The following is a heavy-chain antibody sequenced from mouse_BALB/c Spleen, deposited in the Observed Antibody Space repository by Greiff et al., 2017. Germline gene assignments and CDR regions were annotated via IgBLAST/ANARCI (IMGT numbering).Heavy chain of an antibody. Sequence: QVQLQQPGAELVKPGAPVKLSCKASGYTFTSYWMNWVKQRPGRGLEWIGRIDPSDSETHYNQKFKDKATLTVDKSSSTAYIQLSSLTSEDSAVYYCARESDYDGFAYWGQGTLVTVSA. V-gene: IGHV1-69*02. J-gene: IGHJ3*01. D-gene: IGHD2-4*01. CDR3: ARESDYDGFAY. CDR1: GYTFTSYW. CDR2: IDPSDSET.